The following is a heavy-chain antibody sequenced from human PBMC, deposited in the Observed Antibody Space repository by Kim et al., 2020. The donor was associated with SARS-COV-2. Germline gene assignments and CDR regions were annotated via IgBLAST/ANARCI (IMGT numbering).Heavy chain of an antibody. V-gene: IGHV3-64D*06. J-gene: IGHJ1*01. D-gene: IGHD3-22*01. CDR3: VKDLDSSGYNEYFQH. Sequence: GGSLRLSCSASGFTFSSYAMHWVRQAPGKGLESVSAISSNGGSTYYADSVKGRFTISRDNSKNTLYLQMSSLRAEDTAVYYCVKDLDSSGYNEYFQHWGQGTLVTVSS. CDR1: GFTFSSYA. CDR2: ISSNGGST.